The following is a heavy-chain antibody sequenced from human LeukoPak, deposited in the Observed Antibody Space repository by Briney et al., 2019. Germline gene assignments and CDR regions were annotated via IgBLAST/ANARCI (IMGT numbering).Heavy chain of an antibody. CDR1: GFTFSSYA. CDR3: AKYRTWLRRSYWYFDL. J-gene: IGHJ2*01. Sequence: GGSLRLSCAASGFTFSSYAMSCVRQAPGKGLEWVSAISGSGGSTYYADSVKGRFTISRDNSKNTLYLQMNSLRAEDTAVYYCAKYRTWLRRSYWYFDLWGRGTLVTVSS. V-gene: IGHV3-23*01. CDR2: ISGSGGST. D-gene: IGHD5-12*01.